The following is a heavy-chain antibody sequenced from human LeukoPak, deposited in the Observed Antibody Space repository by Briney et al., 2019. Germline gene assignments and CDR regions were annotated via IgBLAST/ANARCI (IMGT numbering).Heavy chain of an antibody. V-gene: IGHV3-66*01. D-gene: IGHD6-13*01. CDR3: ARSFSSWPAVDY. Sequence: GGSLRLSCAASGFTVSSNYMSWVRQAPGKGLEWVSVIYSGGSTYYADSVKGRFTISRDNSKNTLYLQMNSLRAEDTAVYYCARSFSSWPAVDYWGQGTLVTVSS. CDR2: IYSGGST. J-gene: IGHJ4*02. CDR1: GFTVSSNY.